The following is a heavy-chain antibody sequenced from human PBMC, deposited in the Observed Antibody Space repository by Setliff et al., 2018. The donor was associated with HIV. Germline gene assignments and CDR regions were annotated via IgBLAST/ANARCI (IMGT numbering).Heavy chain of an antibody. J-gene: IGHJ6*02. D-gene: IGHD2-21*02. CDR1: GGSISSDDYY. CDR3: ARAMRGVVVTNMYYYYGMDV. V-gene: IGHV4-39*07. Sequence: SLTCTVSGGSISSDDYYWNWIRQPPGKGLEWIGSIYHSGSTYYNPSLKSRVTISVDTSKNQFSLKLSSVTAADTAVYYCARAMRGVVVTNMYYYYGMDVWGQGTTVTVSS. CDR2: IYHSGST.